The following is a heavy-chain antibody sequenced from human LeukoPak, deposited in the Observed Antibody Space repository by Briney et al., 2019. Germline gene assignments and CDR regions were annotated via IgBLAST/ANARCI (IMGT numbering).Heavy chain of an antibody. D-gene: IGHD6-13*01. Sequence: GASVKVSCKASGYTFTGYYMHWVRQAPGQGLEWMGWINPNSGGTNYAQKFQGRVTMTRDTSISTAYMELSSLRSEDTAVYYCARNRIAAAGTEFDYWGQGTLVTVSS. CDR1: GYTFTGYY. CDR2: INPNSGGT. V-gene: IGHV1-2*02. J-gene: IGHJ4*02. CDR3: ARNRIAAAGTEFDY.